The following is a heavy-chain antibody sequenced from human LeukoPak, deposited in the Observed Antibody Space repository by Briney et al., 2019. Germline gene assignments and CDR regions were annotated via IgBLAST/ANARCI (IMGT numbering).Heavy chain of an antibody. CDR3: ARGVIGYYFDY. V-gene: IGHV4-34*01. CDR1: GGSFSGYY. CDR2: INHSGST. Sequence: SETLSLTCAVYGGSFSGYYWSWIRQPPGKGLEWIGEINHSGSTNYNPSLKSRVTISVDTSKNQFSLKLSSVTAADTAVYYCARGVIGYYFDYWGQGTLVTVSS. D-gene: IGHD3-16*02. J-gene: IGHJ4*02.